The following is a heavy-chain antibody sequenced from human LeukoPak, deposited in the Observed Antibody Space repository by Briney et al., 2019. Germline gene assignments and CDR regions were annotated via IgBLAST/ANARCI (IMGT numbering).Heavy chain of an antibody. D-gene: IGHD4-17*01. CDR1: GFTFSSYW. CDR3: ARVSYGDYVTYFDY. V-gene: IGHV3-7*01. CDR2: IRQDGSVQ. Sequence: GGSLRLSCAASGFTFSSYWMSWVRQAPGKGLEWVANIRQDGSVQNYVDSVKGRFTISRDNAKNSLYLQMNSLRAEDTAVYYCARVSYGDYVTYFDYWGQGTLVTVSS. J-gene: IGHJ4*02.